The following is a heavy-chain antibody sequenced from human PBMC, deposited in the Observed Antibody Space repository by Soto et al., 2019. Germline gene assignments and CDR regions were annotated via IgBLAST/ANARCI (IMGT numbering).Heavy chain of an antibody. CDR2: INPSGGST. CDR3: ARGLEVGVLYYGMNV. J-gene: IGHJ6*02. D-gene: IGHD2-15*01. V-gene: IGHV1-46*01. CDR1: GYTFTSYY. Sequence: ASVKVSCKASGYTFTSYYMHWVRPAPGQGLEWMGIINPSGGSTSYAQKFQGRVTMTRDTSTSTVYMELSSLRSEDTAVYYCARGLEVGVLYYGMNVWGQGTTVTVSS.